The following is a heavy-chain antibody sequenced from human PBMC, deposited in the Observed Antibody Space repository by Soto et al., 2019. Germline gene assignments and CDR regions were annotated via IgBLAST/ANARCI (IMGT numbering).Heavy chain of an antibody. J-gene: IGHJ6*02. D-gene: IGHD6-25*01. V-gene: IGHV1-18*01. Sequence: QVQLVQSGAEVKKPGASVKVSCKASGYTFTSYGISWVRQAPGQGLEWMGWISAYNGNTNYAQKLQGRVTMTTDTSPSTAYMELRSLRSDDTAVYYCAREGGVAGSAWTYGMDVWGQGTTVTVSS. CDR2: ISAYNGNT. CDR3: AREGGVAGSAWTYGMDV. CDR1: GYTFTSYG.